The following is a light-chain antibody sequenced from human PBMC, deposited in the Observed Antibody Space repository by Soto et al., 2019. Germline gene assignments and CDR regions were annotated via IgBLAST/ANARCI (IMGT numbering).Light chain of an antibody. Sequence: QSALTQPASVPGSPGQSIAISCTGTSSDVGAYNSVSWYQQYPGKAPKLMIHDVSNRPSGVSDRFSGSKSGNTASLTISGLQAEDEADYYCSSYTSSNSYVFGSGTKVTVL. CDR3: SSYTSSNSYV. CDR2: DVS. J-gene: IGLJ1*01. CDR1: SSDVGAYNS. V-gene: IGLV2-14*01.